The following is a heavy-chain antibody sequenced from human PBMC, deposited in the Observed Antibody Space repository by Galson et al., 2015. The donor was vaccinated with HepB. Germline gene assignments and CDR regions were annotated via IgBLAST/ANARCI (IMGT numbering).Heavy chain of an antibody. CDR2: ISYDGSNK. CDR3: AKDLDGDYFPNWFDP. J-gene: IGHJ5*02. CDR1: GFTFSSYG. D-gene: IGHD4-17*01. Sequence: SLRLSCAASGFTFSSYGMHWVRQAPGKGLEWVAVISYDGSNKYYADSVKGRFTISRDNSKNTLYLQMNSLRAEGTAVYYCAKDLDGDYFPNWFDPWGQGTLVTVSS. V-gene: IGHV3-30*18.